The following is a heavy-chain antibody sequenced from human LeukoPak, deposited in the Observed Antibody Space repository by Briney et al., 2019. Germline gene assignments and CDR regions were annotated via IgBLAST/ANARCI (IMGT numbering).Heavy chain of an antibody. CDR2: ISYDGSNK. J-gene: IGHJ4*02. CDR1: GFTFSSYG. V-gene: IGHV3-30*18. D-gene: IGHD3-22*01. CDR3: AKEYYYDSSGYFGLVDY. Sequence: HAGGSLRLSCAASGFTFSSYGMHWVRQAPGKGLKWVAVISYDGSNKYYADSVKGRFTISRDNSKNTLYLQMNSLRAEDTAVYYCAKEYYYDSSGYFGLVDYWGQGTLVTVSS.